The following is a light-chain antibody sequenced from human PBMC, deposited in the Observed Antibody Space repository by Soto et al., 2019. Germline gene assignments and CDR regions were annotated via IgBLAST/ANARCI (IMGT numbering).Light chain of an antibody. CDR3: QHYNNWSIT. V-gene: IGKV3-15*01. CDR1: QSITSN. J-gene: IGKJ5*01. Sequence: EIVMTQSPATLSVSPGERATLSCRASQSITSNLAWYQQKPGQAPRLLIYDASTRATGVPARFSGSGSGTEFTLTISSLQSEDFAVYYCQHYNNWSITFGQGTRLEMK. CDR2: DAS.